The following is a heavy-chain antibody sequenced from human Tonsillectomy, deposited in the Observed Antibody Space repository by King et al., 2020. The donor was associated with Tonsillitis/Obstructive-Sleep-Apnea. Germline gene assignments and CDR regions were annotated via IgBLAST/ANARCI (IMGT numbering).Heavy chain of an antibody. V-gene: IGHV3-11*05. J-gene: IGHJ6*02. D-gene: IGHD2/OR15-2a*01. CDR3: AIDRRIYHNSLYGTGL. Sequence: VQLVESGGGLVKPGGSLRLSCETFGFSFSDYFMSWVRQTPGKGLDWVSHISGNNAVTLYADSVRGRFTVSRNNAKNSMYLQMDSLTAEDPSVYYCAIDRRIYHNSLYGTGLWGQGTTVTVSS. CDR1: GFSFSDYF. CDR2: ISGNNAVT.